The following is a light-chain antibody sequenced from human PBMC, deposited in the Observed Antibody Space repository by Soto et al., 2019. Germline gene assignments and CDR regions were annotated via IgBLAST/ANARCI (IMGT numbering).Light chain of an antibody. J-gene: IGKJ1*01. CDR2: SAS. V-gene: IGKV3-15*01. CDR1: QSVSSK. Sequence: EIVMSQAPSTLSLSPVQRATLSFRASQSVSSKLAWYQQRPGQAPRLLIYSASTRATGIPDRFSGSGSGTEFTLTISSLQSEDFAVYYCHPYNQWITWTFGQGNKVEIK. CDR3: HPYNQWITWT.